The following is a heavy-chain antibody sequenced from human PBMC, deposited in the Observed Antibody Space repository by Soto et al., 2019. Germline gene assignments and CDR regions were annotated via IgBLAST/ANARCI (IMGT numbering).Heavy chain of an antibody. J-gene: IGHJ5*02. V-gene: IGHV4-39*01. CDR2: IYYSGSS. D-gene: IGHD4-17*01. CDR3: ASRTVTTTEVWFDP. CDR1: GGSISSSSYY. Sequence: SETLSLTCTVSGGSISSSSYYWDWIRQPPGKGLEWIGSIYYSGSSYYNPSLKSRVTISVDTSKNQFSLKLSSVTAADTAVYYCASRTVTTTEVWFDPRGQGTQVTVSS.